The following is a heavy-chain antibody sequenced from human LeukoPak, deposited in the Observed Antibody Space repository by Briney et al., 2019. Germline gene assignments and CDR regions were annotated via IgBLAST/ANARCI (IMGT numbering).Heavy chain of an antibody. CDR1: GYTFSGHY. V-gene: IGHV1-2*02. CDR2: INPNNGVI. CDR3: ARTQILDC. J-gene: IGHJ4*02. Sequence: SVKVSCEASGYTFSGHYIHWVRQAAGQGLEWMGWINPNNGVIHFAQKFQGRVTMTRDTSISTVYIDLSGLRGDDTAVYYCARTQILDCWGQGTLVTVSS.